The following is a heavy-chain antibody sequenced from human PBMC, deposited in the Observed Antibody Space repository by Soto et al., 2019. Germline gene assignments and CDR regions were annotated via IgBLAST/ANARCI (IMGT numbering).Heavy chain of an antibody. Sequence: LRLSCAASGFTLSNYAMIWIRQVPGKGLQWVSGLYGSGGGIHYAESVKDRFTISRDNSAYAVYLQMNNLRVEDSAIYYCAKDAVSRAGVWLAHDWGQGTVVTVSS. D-gene: IGHD5-12*01. CDR2: LYGSGGGI. CDR1: GFTLSNYA. CDR3: AKDAVSRAGVWLAHD. J-gene: IGHJ4*02. V-gene: IGHV3-23*01.